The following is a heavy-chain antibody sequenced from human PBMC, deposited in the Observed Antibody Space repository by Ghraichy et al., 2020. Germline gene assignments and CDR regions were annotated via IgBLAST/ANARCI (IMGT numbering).Heavy chain of an antibody. D-gene: IGHD6-19*01. J-gene: IGHJ4*02. CDR1: GGSMSRYF. Sequence: SETLSLTCTVSGGSMSRYFWSWIRQAPGKGLEWIGYVYYIGSTNYNPSLKSRVTISVDTAKNQFSLKLTSVTAAGTAVYFCAREEVAGELDFWGQGTLVTVSS. CDR3: AREEVAGELDF. CDR2: VYYIGST. V-gene: IGHV4-59*12.